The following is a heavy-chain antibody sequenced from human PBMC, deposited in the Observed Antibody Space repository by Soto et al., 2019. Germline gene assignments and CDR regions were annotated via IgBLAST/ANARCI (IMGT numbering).Heavy chain of an antibody. CDR2: IYYSGST. CDR1: GGSISSSSYY. V-gene: IGHV4-39*01. J-gene: IGHJ6*02. CDR3: ARHESPGRLLYVEPRDRYYYYGMDV. D-gene: IGHD3-10*01. Sequence: PSETLSLTCTVSGGSISSSSYYWGWIRQPPGKGLEWIGSIYYSGSTYYNPSLKSRVTISVDTSKNQFSLKLSSVTAADTAVYYCARHESPGRLLYVEPRDRYYYYGMDVWGQGTTVTVSS.